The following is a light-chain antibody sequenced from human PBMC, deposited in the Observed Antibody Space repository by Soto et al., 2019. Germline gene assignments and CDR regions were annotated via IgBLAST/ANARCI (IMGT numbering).Light chain of an antibody. V-gene: IGKV1-5*01. J-gene: IGKJ1*01. CDR2: HAS. Sequence: IQLTQSPSTLPASVGDRVTLTCRASQSISNWLAWYQQKPGPAPKLLIYHASILETAVPSRFSGNGSGTEFTLTISSLQPGDFATYYCQQYNSYSFGQGSRVEI. CDR1: QSISNW. CDR3: QQYNSYS.